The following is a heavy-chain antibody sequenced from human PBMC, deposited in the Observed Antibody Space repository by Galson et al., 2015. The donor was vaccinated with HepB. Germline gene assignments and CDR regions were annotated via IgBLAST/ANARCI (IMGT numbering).Heavy chain of an antibody. CDR1: AFTFSDYY. D-gene: IGHD2-15*01. CDR2: ISSSSSYT. CDR3: TRAGFDCSGGSCYPNQLDY. J-gene: IGHJ4*02. V-gene: IGHV3-11*06. Sequence: SLRLSCAASAFTFSDYYMSWIRQAPGKGLEWVSYISSSSSYTNYADSVKGRFTISRDNAKNSLYLQMNSLRAEDTAVYYCTRAGFDCSGGSCYPNQLDYWGQGTLVTVSS.